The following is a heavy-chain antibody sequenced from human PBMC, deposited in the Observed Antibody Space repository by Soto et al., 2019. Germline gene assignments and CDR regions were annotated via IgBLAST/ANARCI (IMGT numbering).Heavy chain of an antibody. CDR2: ISAYNGNT. D-gene: IGHD3-10*01. CDR1: GYTFTSYG. J-gene: IGHJ5*02. CDR3: ARGKLWFGDKGWFDP. Sequence: ASVKVSCKASGYTFTSYGIGWVRQAPGQGLEWMGWISAYNGNTNYAQKLQGRVTMTTDTSTSTAYMELRSLRSDDTAVYYCARGKLWFGDKGWFDPWGQGTLVTVSS. V-gene: IGHV1-18*01.